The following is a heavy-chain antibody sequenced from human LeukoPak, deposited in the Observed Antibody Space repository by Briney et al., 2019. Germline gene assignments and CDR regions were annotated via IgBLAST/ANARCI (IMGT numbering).Heavy chain of an antibody. CDR3: AKGVGATSAVYYFDY. J-gene: IGHJ4*02. D-gene: IGHD1-26*01. CDR2: ISGSGGST. V-gene: IGHV3-23*01. CDR1: GFTFSSYA. Sequence: GGSLRLSCAVSGFTFSSYAMSWVRQAPGKGLEWVSAISGSGGSTYYADSVKGRFTISRDNSKNTLYLQMNSLRAEDTAVYYCAKGVGATSAVYYFDYWGQGTLVTVSS.